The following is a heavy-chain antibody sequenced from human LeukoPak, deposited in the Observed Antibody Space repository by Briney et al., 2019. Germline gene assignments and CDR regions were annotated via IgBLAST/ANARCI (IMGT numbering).Heavy chain of an antibody. CDR2: IYHSGST. D-gene: IGHD2-15*01. J-gene: IGHJ3*02. CDR1: GYSISSGYY. CDR3: ASSGGSSDAFDI. Sequence: SETLSLTCTVSGYSISSGYYWGWIRQPPGKGLEWIGSIYHSGSTYYNPSLKSRVTISVDTSKNQFSLKLSSVTAADTAVYYCASSGGSSDAFDIWGQGTMVTVSS. V-gene: IGHV4-38-2*02.